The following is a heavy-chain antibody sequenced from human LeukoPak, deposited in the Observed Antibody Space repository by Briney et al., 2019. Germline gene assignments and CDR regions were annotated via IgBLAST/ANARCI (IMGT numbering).Heavy chain of an antibody. CDR3: ARSIRYGDSVYWPDGFDI. Sequence: GGSLRLSCAASGFTFSSSELSWVRQAPGKGLEWVSYFSGSGGQIFYVDSVKGRFAISRDNAKNSLYLQMNGLRAEDTAVYYCARSIRYGDSVYWPDGFDIWGQGTMVTVSS. J-gene: IGHJ3*02. CDR1: GFTFSSSE. CDR2: FSGSGGQI. D-gene: IGHD3-22*01. V-gene: IGHV3-48*03.